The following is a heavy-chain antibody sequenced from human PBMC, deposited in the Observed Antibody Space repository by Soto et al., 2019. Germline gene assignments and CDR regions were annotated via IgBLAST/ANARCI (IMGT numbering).Heavy chain of an antibody. D-gene: IGHD3-9*01. CDR3: ARDLLRYFDWLSSSYYFDY. Sequence: GGSLRLSCAASGFTFSSYAMHWVRQAPGKGLEWVAVISYDGINKYYADSVKGRFTISRDNSKNTLYLQMNSLRAEDTAVYYCARDLLRYFDWLSSSYYFDYWGQGTLVTVSS. CDR1: GFTFSSYA. CDR2: ISYDGINK. J-gene: IGHJ4*02. V-gene: IGHV3-30-3*01.